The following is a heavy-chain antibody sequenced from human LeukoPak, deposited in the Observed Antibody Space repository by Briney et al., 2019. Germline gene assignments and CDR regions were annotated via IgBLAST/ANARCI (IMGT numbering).Heavy chain of an antibody. CDR2: IKSKTDGGTT. CDR3: IKDFGGSDDC. CDR1: GFTFSNAW. V-gene: IGHV3-15*07. J-gene: IGHJ4*02. Sequence: GGSLRLSCAASGFTFSNAWLNWVRQAPGPGLEWVGRIKSKTDGGTTDYAAPVKGRFTISRDDSKNTLYLQMNSLRTEDTAVYYCIKDFGGSDDCWGQGTLVTVSS. D-gene: IGHD3-10*01.